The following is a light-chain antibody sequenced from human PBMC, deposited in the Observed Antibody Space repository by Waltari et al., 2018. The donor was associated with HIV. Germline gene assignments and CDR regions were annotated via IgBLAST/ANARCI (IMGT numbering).Light chain of an antibody. CDR1: ETIRSN. V-gene: IGKV3-15*01. CDR3: QQYNIFPLT. Sequence: EIVMTQSPAPLPVSPGERVTLSCRASETIRSNLAWYQQKPGQAPRPLIYRASSRATGIPARFSGSGSGTEFTLTISSLQSEDFALYYCQQYNIFPLTFGGGTKVEIK. J-gene: IGKJ4*01. CDR2: RAS.